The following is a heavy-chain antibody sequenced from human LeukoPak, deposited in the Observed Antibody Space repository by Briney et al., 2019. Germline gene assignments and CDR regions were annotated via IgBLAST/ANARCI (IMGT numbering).Heavy chain of an antibody. J-gene: IGHJ4*02. V-gene: IGHV3-64*01. CDR3: ARPGAVAGAYYFDY. Sequence: PGGSLRLSCAASGFTFSSYAMHWVRQAPGRGLEYVSAISSNGGSTYYANSVKGRFTISRDNSKNTLYLQMGSLRAEDMAVYYCARPGAVAGAYYFDYWGQGTLVTVSS. D-gene: IGHD6-19*01. CDR2: ISSNGGST. CDR1: GFTFSSYA.